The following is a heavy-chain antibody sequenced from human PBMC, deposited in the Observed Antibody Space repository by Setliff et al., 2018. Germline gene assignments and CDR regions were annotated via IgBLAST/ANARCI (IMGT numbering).Heavy chain of an antibody. CDR3: RLWSHNYRNDY. D-gene: IGHD3-16*01. CDR1: GDSISNYY. Sequence: SETLSLTCTVSGDSISNYYWNWIRQPAGKGLEWIGRIYVTESTNYIPSLKSRLTISVDTSKNQFSLKLSSVTAADTAVYYCRLWSHNYRNDYWGQGTLVTVSS. V-gene: IGHV4-4*07. J-gene: IGHJ4*02. CDR2: IYVTEST.